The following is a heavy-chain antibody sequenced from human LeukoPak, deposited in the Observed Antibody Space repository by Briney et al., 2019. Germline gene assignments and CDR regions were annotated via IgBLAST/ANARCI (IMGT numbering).Heavy chain of an antibody. J-gene: IGHJ4*02. CDR2: ISSSGSTI. CDR1: GFTFSSYE. Sequence: GGSLRLSCAASGFTFSSYEMNWVRQAPGKGLEWVSYISSSGSTIYYADSVKGRFTISRDNAKNSPYLQMNSLRAEDTAVYYCAINGVTMVRGVIGLAFDYWGQGTLVTVSS. D-gene: IGHD3-10*01. CDR3: AINGVTMVRGVIGLAFDY. V-gene: IGHV3-48*03.